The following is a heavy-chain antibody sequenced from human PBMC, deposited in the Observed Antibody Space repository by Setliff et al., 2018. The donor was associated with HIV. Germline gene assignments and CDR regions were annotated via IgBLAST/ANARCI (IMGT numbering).Heavy chain of an antibody. CDR2: IRSKAYGGTT. Sequence: PGGSLRFSCTASGFTFGDYAMSWVRQAPGKGLEWVGFIRSKAYGGTTEYAASVKGRFTISRDDSKSIAYLQMNSLKTEDTAVYYCTRGITGRPPDYYYYMDVWGKGTTVTVSS. CDR3: TRGITGRPPDYYYYMDV. D-gene: IGHD1-20*01. V-gene: IGHV3-49*04. J-gene: IGHJ6*03. CDR1: GFTFGDYA.